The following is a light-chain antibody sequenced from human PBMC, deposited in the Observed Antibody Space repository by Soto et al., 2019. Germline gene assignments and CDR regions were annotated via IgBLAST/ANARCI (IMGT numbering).Light chain of an antibody. CDR3: QHYGSSLI. CDR1: QSVSNTY. V-gene: IGKV3-20*01. CDR2: DAS. J-gene: IGKJ5*01. Sequence: EIVLTQSPGTLSLSQGERATLSRRASQSVSNTYFAWYQQKPGQAPKLLIYDASSRATGIPDRFSGSGSGTDFTLTISRLEPEDFAVYYCQHYGSSLIFDQGTRLEI.